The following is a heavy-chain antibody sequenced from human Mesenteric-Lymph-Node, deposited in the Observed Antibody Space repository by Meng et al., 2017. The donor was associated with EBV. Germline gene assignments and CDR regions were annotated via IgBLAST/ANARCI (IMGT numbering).Heavy chain of an antibody. CDR1: GRLRTIVGFY. D-gene: IGHD3-3*01. CDR3: VGRGFYTLFDY. J-gene: IGHJ4*02. Sequence: LERACPGLGISSAPLHLPCTVCGRLRTIVGFYWGWTRQSPVKGLESIGRVSYSGPPSYNPSLKSRVTISAATSKNQFSLRLTSLTAADSAIYYCVGRGFYTLFDYWGQGTLVTVSS. CDR2: VSYSGPP. V-gene: IGHV4-39*07.